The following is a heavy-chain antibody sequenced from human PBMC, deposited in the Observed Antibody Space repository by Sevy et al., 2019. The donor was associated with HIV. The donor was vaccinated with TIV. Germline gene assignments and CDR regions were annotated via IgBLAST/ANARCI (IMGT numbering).Heavy chain of an antibody. D-gene: IGHD3-22*01. J-gene: IGHJ5*02. CDR3: ARVDANYDKGFDP. CDR2: ISSSGTII. CDR1: GFTFSSYE. V-gene: IGHV3-48*03. Sequence: GGSLRPSCEASGFTFSSYEMNWVRQAPGKGLEWVSYISSSGTIIKYADSVKGRFTISRDNAKNSLYMQMNSLRAEDTAVYYCARVDANYDKGFDPWGQGTLVTVSS.